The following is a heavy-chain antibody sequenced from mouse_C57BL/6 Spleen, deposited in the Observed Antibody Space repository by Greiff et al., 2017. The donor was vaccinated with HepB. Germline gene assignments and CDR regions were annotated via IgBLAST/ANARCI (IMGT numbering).Heavy chain of an antibody. CDR1: GFTFSDYG. CDR2: TSSGSSTI. CDR3: ARRKGGWYFDV. V-gene: IGHV5-17*01. Sequence: EVKVVESGGGLVKPGGSLKLSCAASGFTFSDYGMHWVRQAPEKGLEWVAYTSSGSSTIYYADTVKGRFTISRDNAKNTLFLQMTSLRSEDTAMYYCARRKGGWYFDVWGTGTTVTVSS. J-gene: IGHJ1*03.